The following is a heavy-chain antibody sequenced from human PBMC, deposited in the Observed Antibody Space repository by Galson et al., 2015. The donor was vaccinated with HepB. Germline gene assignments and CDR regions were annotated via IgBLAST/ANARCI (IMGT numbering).Heavy chain of an antibody. CDR3: AKDQGYYDILTGGVP. CDR2: ISSSGGST. Sequence: SLRLSCAASGLTFSSYAMSWVRQAPGKGLEWVSGISSSGGSTYYADSVKGRFTISRDNSKNTLYLQMNSLRAEDTAVYFCAKDQGYYDILTGGVPWGQGTLVTVSS. CDR1: GLTFSSYA. D-gene: IGHD3-9*01. V-gene: IGHV3-23*01. J-gene: IGHJ5*02.